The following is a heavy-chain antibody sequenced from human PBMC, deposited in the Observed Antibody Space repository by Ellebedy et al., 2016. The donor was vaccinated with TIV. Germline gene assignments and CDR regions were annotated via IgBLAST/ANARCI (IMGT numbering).Heavy chain of an antibody. Sequence: GESLKISCAASEFTFSNYGMHWVRQAPGEGLEWVAVIAPDGSIKYYADSVKGRFTVSRDNSRNTLYLQMDSLRVEDTSVYYCAKEISAKSSNGWPLDYWGQGTLVTVSS. CDR2: IAPDGSIK. D-gene: IGHD6-19*01. V-gene: IGHV3-30*18. CDR3: AKEISAKSSNGWPLDY. J-gene: IGHJ4*02. CDR1: EFTFSNYG.